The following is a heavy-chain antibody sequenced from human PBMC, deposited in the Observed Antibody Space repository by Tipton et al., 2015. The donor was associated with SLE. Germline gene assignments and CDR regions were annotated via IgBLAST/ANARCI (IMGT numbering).Heavy chain of an antibody. CDR2: IYYSGST. V-gene: IGHV4-61*01. D-gene: IGHD4-23*01. CDR3: ARARTTVVNLDY. J-gene: IGHJ4*02. Sequence: TLSLTCAVSGYSISSGYYWSWIRQPPGKGLEWIGYIYYSGSTNYNPSLKSRVTISVDTSKNQFSLKLSSVTAADTAVYYCARARTTVVNLDYWGQGTLVTVSS. CDR1: GYSISSGYY.